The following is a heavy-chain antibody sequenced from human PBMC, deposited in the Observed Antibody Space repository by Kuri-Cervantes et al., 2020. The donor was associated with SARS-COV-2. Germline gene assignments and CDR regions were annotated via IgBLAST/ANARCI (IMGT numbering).Heavy chain of an antibody. CDR2: INQDGSEK. Sequence: GESLKISCAASGLTFTNSWISWVRQAPGKGLEWVANINQDGSEKHSVDSVRGRFTISRDDAANSVDLLLNSLRVEDTAVYYRVSETFGVLDSWGQGSLVTVSS. CDR1: GLTFTNSW. D-gene: IGHD2-8*01. J-gene: IGHJ4*02. CDR3: VSETFGVLDS. V-gene: IGHV3-7*01.